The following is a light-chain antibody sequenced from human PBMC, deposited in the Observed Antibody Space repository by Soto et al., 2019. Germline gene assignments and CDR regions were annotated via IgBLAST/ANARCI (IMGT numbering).Light chain of an antibody. Sequence: IVLPQYPGTLSLSPGERATLSCMASQSVSRYLAWYQQKPCQAPRLLIYDASYRATGIPARFSGSGSGTDFTLTIRSLAPEDFAIYYCQQRSNWITFGQGTRLEIK. J-gene: IGKJ5*01. CDR1: QSVSRY. CDR2: DAS. CDR3: QQRSNWIT. V-gene: IGKV3-11*01.